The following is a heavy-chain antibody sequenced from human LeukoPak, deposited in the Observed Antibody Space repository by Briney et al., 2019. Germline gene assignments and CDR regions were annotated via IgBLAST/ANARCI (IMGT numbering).Heavy chain of an antibody. CDR3: ARWGGYSNPWWFDP. CDR2: IYTSGST. V-gene: IGHV4-4*09. Sequence: SETLSLTCTVSGVSISSYYWSWIRQPPGKGLEWIGYIYTSGSTNYNPSLKSRVTISVDTSKNQFSLKLSSVTAADTAVYYCARWGGYSNPWWFDPWGQGTLVTVSS. J-gene: IGHJ5*02. D-gene: IGHD3-3*01. CDR1: GVSISSYY.